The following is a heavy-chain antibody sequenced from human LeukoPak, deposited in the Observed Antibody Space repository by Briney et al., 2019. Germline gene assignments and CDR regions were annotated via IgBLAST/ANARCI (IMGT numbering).Heavy chain of an antibody. D-gene: IGHD6-13*01. CDR2: IIPIFGTA. V-gene: IGHV1-69*13. Sequence: SVKVSCKASGGTFSSYAISWVRQAPGQGLEWMGGIIPIFGTANYAQKFQGRVTITADESTSTAYVELSSLRSEDTAVYYCARSAYSSSWYAAIDYWGQGTLVTVSS. J-gene: IGHJ4*02. CDR3: ARSAYSSSWYAAIDY. CDR1: GGTFSSYA.